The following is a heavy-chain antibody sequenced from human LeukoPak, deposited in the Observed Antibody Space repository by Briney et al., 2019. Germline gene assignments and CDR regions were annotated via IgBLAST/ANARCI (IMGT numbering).Heavy chain of an antibody. CDR1: GGSLSDYY. D-gene: IGHD6-19*01. V-gene: IGHV4-34*01. Sequence: SETLSLTCAVYGGSLSDYYWTWIRQPPGKGLEWIGEINHRGSTHYNPSLKSRATISVDTSKKQFSLKLSSVTAADTAVYYCATYSTGFDIWGQGTVVTVSS. CDR3: ATYSTGFDI. J-gene: IGHJ3*02. CDR2: INHRGST.